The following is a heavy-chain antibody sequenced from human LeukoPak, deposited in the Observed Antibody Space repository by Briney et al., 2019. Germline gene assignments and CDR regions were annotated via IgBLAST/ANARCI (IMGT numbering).Heavy chain of an antibody. Sequence: GGSLRLSCAASGFTFSSYGMHWVRQAPGKGLEWVALISYDANKQFQSDSVKGRFTISRDNSKNTLYLQMNSLRVEDTAVYYCATYSSLNRREFQFWGQGTLLTVSS. CDR3: ATYSSLNRREFQF. J-gene: IGHJ1*01. V-gene: IGHV3-30*19. CDR1: GFTFSSYG. CDR2: ISYDANKQ. D-gene: IGHD3-22*01.